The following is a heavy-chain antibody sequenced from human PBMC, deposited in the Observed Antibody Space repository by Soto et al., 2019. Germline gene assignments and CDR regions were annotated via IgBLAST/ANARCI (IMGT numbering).Heavy chain of an antibody. D-gene: IGHD3-3*01. V-gene: IGHV3-23*01. CDR2: ISGSGGST. J-gene: IGHJ5*02. Sequence: GGSLRLSCAASGFTFSSYAMSWVRQAPGKGLEWVSAISGSGGSTYYADSVKGRFTISRDNSKNTLYLQMNSLRAEDTAVYYCAKDYDFWSGYPLSPLFDPWGQGTLVTVSS. CDR1: GFTFSSYA. CDR3: AKDYDFWSGYPLSPLFDP.